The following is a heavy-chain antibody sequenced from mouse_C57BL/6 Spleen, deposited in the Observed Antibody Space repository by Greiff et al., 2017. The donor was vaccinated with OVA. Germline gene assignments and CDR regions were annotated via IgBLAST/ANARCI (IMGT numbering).Heavy chain of an antibody. J-gene: IGHJ2*01. Sequence: EVKLMESGGDLVKPGGSLKLSCAASGFTFSSYGMSWVRQTPDKRLEWVATISSGGSYTYYPDSVKGRFTISRDNAKNTLYLQMSSLKSEDTAMYYCARDSHYYGSSHFDYWGQGTTLTVSS. V-gene: IGHV5-6*01. CDR2: ISSGGSYT. CDR3: ARDSHYYGSSHFDY. CDR1: GFTFSSYG. D-gene: IGHD1-1*01.